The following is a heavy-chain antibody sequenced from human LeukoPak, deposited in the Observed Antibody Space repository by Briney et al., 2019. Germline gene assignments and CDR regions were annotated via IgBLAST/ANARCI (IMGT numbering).Heavy chain of an antibody. CDR2: IYYSGST. V-gene: IGHV4-31*03. D-gene: IGHD5-24*01. CDR3: ARARRDGYNYIDH. CDR1: GGSISSGGYY. J-gene: IGHJ4*02. Sequence: SETLSLTCTVSGGSISSGGYYWSWIRQHPGKGLEWIGYIYYSGSTYYNPSLKSRVTISVDTSKNQFSLKLSSVTAADTAVYYCARARRDGYNYIDHWGQGTLVTVSS.